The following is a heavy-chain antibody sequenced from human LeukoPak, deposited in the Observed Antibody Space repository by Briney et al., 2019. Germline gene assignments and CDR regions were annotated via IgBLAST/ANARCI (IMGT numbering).Heavy chain of an antibody. D-gene: IGHD3-22*01. V-gene: IGHV4-61*01. CDR2: IYYGGST. CDR1: GGSVSSGSYY. J-gene: IGHJ4*02. Sequence: SETLSLTCTVSGGSVSSGSYYWSWIRQPPGKGLEWIGYIYYGGSTNYNPSLKSRVTISVDTSKNQFSLKLSSVTAADTAVYYCARVYYDSSGYYYEFDYWGQGTLVTVSS. CDR3: ARVYYDSSGYYYEFDY.